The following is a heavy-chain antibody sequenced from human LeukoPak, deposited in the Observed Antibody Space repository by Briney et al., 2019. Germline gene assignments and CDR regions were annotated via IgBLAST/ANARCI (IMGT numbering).Heavy chain of an antibody. D-gene: IGHD3-10*01. Sequence: SETLSLTCTVSGGSISSSSYYWGWIRQPPGKGLEWIGSIYYSGSTYYNPSLKSRVTISVDTSKNQFSLKLSSVTAADTAVYYCARDSYTYYYGSGSYPPLDYWGRGTLVTVSS. CDR1: GGSISSSSYY. J-gene: IGHJ4*02. V-gene: IGHV4-39*07. CDR3: ARDSYTYYYGSGSYPPLDY. CDR2: IYYSGST.